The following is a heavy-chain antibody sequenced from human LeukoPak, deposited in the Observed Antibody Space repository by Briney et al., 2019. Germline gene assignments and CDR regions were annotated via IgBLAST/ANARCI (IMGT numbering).Heavy chain of an antibody. CDR2: IWYDGSNK. CDR1: GFTFSSYG. Sequence: GRSLGLSCAASGFTFSSYGMHWVRQAPGKGLEWVAVIWYDGSNKYYADSVKGRFTISRDNSKNTLYLQMNSLRAEDTAVYYCAREVIRKYYYDSSGYHFDYWGQGTLVTVSS. D-gene: IGHD3-22*01. CDR3: AREVIRKYYYDSSGYHFDY. V-gene: IGHV3-33*01. J-gene: IGHJ4*02.